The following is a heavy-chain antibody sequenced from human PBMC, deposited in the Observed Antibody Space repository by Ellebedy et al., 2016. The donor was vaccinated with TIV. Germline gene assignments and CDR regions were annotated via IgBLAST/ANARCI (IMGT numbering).Heavy chain of an antibody. CDR3: AREHQQWLKIGAFDI. CDR1: GGSISSYY. Sequence: SETLSLTCTVSGGSISSYYWSWIRQPPGKGLEWIGYIYYSGSTNYNPSLKSRVTISVDTSKNQFSLKLSSVTAADTAVYYCAREHQQWLKIGAFDIWGQGTMVTVSS. D-gene: IGHD6-19*01. V-gene: IGHV4-59*01. CDR2: IYYSGST. J-gene: IGHJ3*02.